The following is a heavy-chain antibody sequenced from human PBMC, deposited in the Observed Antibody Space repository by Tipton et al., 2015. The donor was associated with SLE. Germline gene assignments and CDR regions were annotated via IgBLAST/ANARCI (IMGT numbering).Heavy chain of an antibody. D-gene: IGHD3-16*01. CDR3: ARGGHKANFYYMGV. Sequence: TLSLTCTVSGGSISGHYWSWIRQTPGKGLEWIAYIYHSGSTNYNPSLKSRVTISVDTSKNQFSLKLSSVTAADTAVYYCARGGHKANFYYMGVWGKGTTVTVSS. CDR1: GGSISGHY. J-gene: IGHJ6*03. V-gene: IGHV4-59*08. CDR2: IYHSGST.